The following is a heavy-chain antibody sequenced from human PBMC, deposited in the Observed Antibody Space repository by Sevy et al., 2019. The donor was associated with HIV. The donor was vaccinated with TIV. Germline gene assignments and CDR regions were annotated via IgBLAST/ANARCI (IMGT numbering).Heavy chain of an antibody. J-gene: IGHJ3*02. CDR1: GFTFSSYA. CDR2: ISGSGGST. V-gene: IGHV3-23*01. CDR3: AKDGNSGSYGGAFDI. D-gene: IGHD1-26*01. Sequence: GGSLRLSCAASGFTFSSYAMSWVRQAPGKGLEWVSAISGSGGSTYYTDSVKGRFTISRDNSKNTLYLQMNSLRAEDTAVYYCAKDGNSGSYGGAFDIWGQGTMVTVSS.